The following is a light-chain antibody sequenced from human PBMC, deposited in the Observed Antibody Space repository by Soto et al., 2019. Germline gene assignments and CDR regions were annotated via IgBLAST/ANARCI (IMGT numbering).Light chain of an antibody. CDR2: AAS. Sequence: DIQMTQSPSSLSASVGDRVTITCRARQSISTYLAWYQQIPGKVPKLLISAASTLQSGVPARFSGSGSGTDFTLNISSLQPEDVATYYCQKETNVPAFGGGTKVEIK. CDR1: QSISTY. CDR3: QKETNVPA. J-gene: IGKJ4*01. V-gene: IGKV1-27*01.